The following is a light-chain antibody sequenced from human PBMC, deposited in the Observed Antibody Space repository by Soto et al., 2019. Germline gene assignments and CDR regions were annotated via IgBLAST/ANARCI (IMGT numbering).Light chain of an antibody. J-gene: IGKJ5*01. CDR2: GAS. Sequence: EIVLTQSPGTLSLSPGEEATLSCRASQSVDSNYLAWYQQKPGQTPRLIIYGASSRATGIADRFSGSGSGTDFTLTISRLEPEDFALYYCQQYGYSPITFGQGTRLEIK. CDR3: QQYGYSPIT. CDR1: QSVDSNY. V-gene: IGKV3-20*01.